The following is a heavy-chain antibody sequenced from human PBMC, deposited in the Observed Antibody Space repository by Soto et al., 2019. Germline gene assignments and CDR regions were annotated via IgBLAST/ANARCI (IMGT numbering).Heavy chain of an antibody. CDR2: IYPGDSDT. CDR3: ARIGYCSSTSCSYSGWFDP. Sequence: GESLKISCKGSGYSFTSYWIGWVRQMPGKGLEWMGIIYPGDSDTRYSPSFQGQVTISADKSISTAYLQWSSLKASDTAMYYCARIGYCSSTSCSYSGWFDPWGQGTLVTVS. V-gene: IGHV5-51*01. CDR1: GYSFTSYW. J-gene: IGHJ5*02. D-gene: IGHD2-2*01.